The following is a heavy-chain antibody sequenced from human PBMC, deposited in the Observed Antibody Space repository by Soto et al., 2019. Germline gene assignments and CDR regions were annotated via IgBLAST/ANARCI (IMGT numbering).Heavy chain of an antibody. V-gene: IGHV1-69*02. CDR3: ASGGWYYDILTGYPEVYGMDV. CDR1: GGTFSSYT. D-gene: IGHD3-9*01. Sequence: QVQLVQSGAEVKKPGSSVKVSCKASGGTFSSYTISWVRQAPGQGLEWMGRIIPILGIANYAQKFQGRVTITADKSTSTAYMELSSLRSEDTAVYYCASGGWYYDILTGYPEVYGMDVWGQGTTVTVSS. CDR2: IIPILGIA. J-gene: IGHJ6*02.